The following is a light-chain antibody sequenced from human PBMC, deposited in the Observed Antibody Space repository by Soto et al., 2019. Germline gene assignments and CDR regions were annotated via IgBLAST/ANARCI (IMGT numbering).Light chain of an antibody. CDR1: SSDVGGYNY. V-gene: IGLV2-14*01. CDR3: SSYTSSTSLDV. Sequence: QSVLTKPASVSGSPGQSITISCTGTSSDVGGYNYVSWYQQHPGKAPKLMIYEVSNRPSGVSIRFSGSKSGNTASLTISGLQAEDEADYYCSSYTSSTSLDVFGTGTKV. J-gene: IGLJ1*01. CDR2: EVS.